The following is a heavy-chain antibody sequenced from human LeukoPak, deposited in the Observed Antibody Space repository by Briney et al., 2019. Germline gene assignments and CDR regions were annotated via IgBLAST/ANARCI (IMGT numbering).Heavy chain of an antibody. CDR1: GSTFSNYA. D-gene: IGHD3-16*02. CDR2: ISGGGGST. V-gene: IGHV3-23*01. CDR3: AKAGMITFGGVIAPFDY. Sequence: GGSLRLSCAASGSTFSNYALSWVRQAPGKGLEWVSGISGGGGSTYYADSVKGRFTISRDNSKNTLYLQMNSLRAEDTAVYYCAKAGMITFGGVIAPFDYWGQGTLVTVSS. J-gene: IGHJ4*02.